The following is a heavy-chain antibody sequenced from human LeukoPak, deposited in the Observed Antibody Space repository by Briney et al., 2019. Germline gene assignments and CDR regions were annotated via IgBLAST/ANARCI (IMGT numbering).Heavy chain of an antibody. J-gene: IGHJ3*02. CDR1: GFTFSTYW. CDR3: ASLIVVVPAAMRGSDAFDI. V-gene: IGHV3-7*01. D-gene: IGHD2-2*01. CDR2: IKQDGSGK. Sequence: TGGSLRLSCAASGFTFSTYWMSWVRQAPGKGLEWVANIKQDGSGKYYVDSVKGRFTISRDNAKNSLYLQMNSLRAEDTAVYYCASLIVVVPAAMRGSDAFDIWGQGTMVTVSS.